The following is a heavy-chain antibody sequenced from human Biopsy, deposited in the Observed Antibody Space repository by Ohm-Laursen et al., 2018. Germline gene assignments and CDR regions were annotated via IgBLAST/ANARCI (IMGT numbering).Heavy chain of an antibody. J-gene: IGHJ4*02. CDR1: GFPVSDYY. Sequence: GSLRLSCTASGFPVSDYYMSWIRQAPGRGLEWVSDINSSGSTKYHAESVKGRFTISRDNAMNSVYLQMNSLRGEDTAFYYCARAVGIAAAPIDYWGQGTLVTVSS. V-gene: IGHV3-11*01. CDR3: ARAVGIAAAPIDY. D-gene: IGHD2-15*01. CDR2: INSSGSTK.